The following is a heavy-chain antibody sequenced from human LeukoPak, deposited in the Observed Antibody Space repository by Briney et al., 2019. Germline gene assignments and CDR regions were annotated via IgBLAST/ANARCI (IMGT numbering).Heavy chain of an antibody. CDR3: ARGHRTYYYYYYMDV. Sequence: ASVKVSCKASGGTFSSYAISWVRQATGQGLEWMGWMNPNSGNTGYAQKFQGRVTITRNTSISTAYMELSSLRSEDTAVYYCARGHRTYYYYYYMDVWGKGTTVTVSS. V-gene: IGHV1-8*03. CDR2: MNPNSGNT. J-gene: IGHJ6*03. CDR1: GGTFSSYA.